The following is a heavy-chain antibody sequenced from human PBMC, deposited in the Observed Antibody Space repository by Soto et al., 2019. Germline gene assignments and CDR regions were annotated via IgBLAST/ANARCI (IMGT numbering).Heavy chain of an antibody. CDR3: ARGSSWYLDY. CDR2: ISSSGSTI. J-gene: IGHJ4*02. Sequence: GGSLRLSCAASGFTFSSYSMNWVRQAPGKGLEWVSYISSSGSTIYYADSVKCRFTISRDHAKNSLYLQMHSLRAEDTAVYYCARGSSWYLDYWGQGTLVTVSS. CDR1: GFTFSSYS. D-gene: IGHD6-13*01. V-gene: IGHV3-48*04.